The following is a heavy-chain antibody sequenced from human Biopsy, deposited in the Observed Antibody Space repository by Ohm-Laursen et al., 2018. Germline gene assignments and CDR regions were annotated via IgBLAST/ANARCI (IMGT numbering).Heavy chain of an antibody. D-gene: IGHD2-21*02. Sequence: GTLSLTCTVSGGAISSSTSYYWAWLRQPPGKWLEWIESIYNTETTFYNPSLKSRVTISIDKSKNQFFLKLGSVTAEDTAVYYCASDDAVTVIRGLYYWGQGALVTVSS. CDR1: GGAISSSTSYY. V-gene: IGHV4-39*07. CDR2: IYNTETT. J-gene: IGHJ4*02. CDR3: ASDDAVTVIRGLYY.